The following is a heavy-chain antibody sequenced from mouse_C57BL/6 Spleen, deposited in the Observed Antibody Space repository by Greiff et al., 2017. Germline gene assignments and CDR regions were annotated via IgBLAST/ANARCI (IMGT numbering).Heavy chain of an antibody. CDR2: ILPGSGST. J-gene: IGHJ4*01. CDR1: GYTFTGYW. CDR3: ASSYYSNHYYAMDY. D-gene: IGHD2-5*01. V-gene: IGHV1-9*01. Sequence: QVHVKQSGAELMKPGASVKLSCKATGYTFTGYWIEWVKQRPGHGLEWIGEILPGSGSTNYNEKFKGKATFTADTSSNTAYMQLSSLTTEDSAIXYCASSYYSNHYYAMDYWGQGTSVTVSS.